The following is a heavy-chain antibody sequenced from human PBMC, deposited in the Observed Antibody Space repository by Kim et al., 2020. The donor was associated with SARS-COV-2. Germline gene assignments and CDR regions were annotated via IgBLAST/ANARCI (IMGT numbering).Heavy chain of an antibody. V-gene: IGHV3-15*01. CDR1: GFTFSNAW. D-gene: IGHD3-9*01. J-gene: IGHJ6*02. CDR2: IKSKTDGGTT. Sequence: GGSLRLSCAASGFTFSNAWMSWVRQAPGKGLEWVGRIKSKTDGGTTDYAAPVKGRFTISRDDSKNTLYLQMNSLKTEDTAVYYCTTGAYFDWLPRASGMDVWGQGTTVTVSS. CDR3: TTGAYFDWLPRASGMDV.